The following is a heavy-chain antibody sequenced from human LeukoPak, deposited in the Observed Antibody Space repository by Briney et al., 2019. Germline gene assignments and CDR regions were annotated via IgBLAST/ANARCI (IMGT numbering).Heavy chain of an antibody. Sequence: SETLSLTCTVSGGSISSGGYYWSWIRQPPGKGLEWIGYIYHSGSTYYNPSLKSRVTISEDTSKNQVSLRLSSVTAADTAVYYCAREGWQQLVHEGYYGMDVWGQGTTVTVSS. J-gene: IGHJ6*02. D-gene: IGHD6-13*01. V-gene: IGHV4-30-2*01. CDR3: AREGWQQLVHEGYYGMDV. CDR2: IYHSGST. CDR1: GGSISSGGYY.